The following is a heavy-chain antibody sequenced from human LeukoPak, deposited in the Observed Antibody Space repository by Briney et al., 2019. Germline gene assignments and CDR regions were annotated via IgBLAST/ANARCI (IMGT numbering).Heavy chain of an antibody. CDR2: ISGSGGST. J-gene: IGHJ4*02. Sequence: GGSLRLSCAASGSTFSSYAMSWVRQAPGKGLEWVSAISGSGGSTYYADSVKGRFTISRDNSKNTLYPQMNSLRAEDTAVYYCASTMVRGVQQDYWGQGTLVTVSS. CDR1: GSTFSSYA. CDR3: ASTMVRGVQQDY. D-gene: IGHD3-10*01. V-gene: IGHV3-23*01.